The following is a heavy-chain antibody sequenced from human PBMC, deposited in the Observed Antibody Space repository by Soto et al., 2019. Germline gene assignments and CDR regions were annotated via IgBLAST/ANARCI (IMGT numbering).Heavy chain of an antibody. Sequence: PSETLSLTCAVSGGSISSGDYYWSWIRQPPGKGLEWIGYIYYSGSTYYNPSLKSRVTISVDMSKNQFSLKLSSVTAADTAVYYCASTINARIFDYWGQGTLVTVSS. J-gene: IGHJ4*02. V-gene: IGHV4-30-4*01. CDR2: IYYSGST. CDR1: GGSISSGDYY. CDR3: ASTINARIFDY. D-gene: IGHD1-1*01.